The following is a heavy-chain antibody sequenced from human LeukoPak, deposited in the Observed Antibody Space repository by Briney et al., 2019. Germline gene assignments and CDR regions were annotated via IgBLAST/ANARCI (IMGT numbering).Heavy chain of an antibody. Sequence: SETLSLTRTVSGGSISSGGYYWSWIRQHPGKGLEWIGYIYYSGSTYYNPSLKSRVTISVDTSKNQFSLKLSSVTAADTAVYYCASLYGSGSYYDYWGQGTLVTVSS. V-gene: IGHV4-31*03. CDR1: GGSISSGGYY. D-gene: IGHD3-10*01. J-gene: IGHJ4*02. CDR2: IYYSGST. CDR3: ASLYGSGSYYDY.